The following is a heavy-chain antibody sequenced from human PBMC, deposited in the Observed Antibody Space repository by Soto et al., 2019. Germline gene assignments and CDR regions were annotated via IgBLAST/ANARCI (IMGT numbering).Heavy chain of an antibody. Sequence: ASETLSLTCTVSGGSISSSSYYWGWIRQPPGKGLELIGSIYYSGSTYYNPSLKSRVTISVDTSKNQFSLKLSSVTAADTAVYYCARYGDIVATIEFYYYYYGMDVWGQGTTVTVSS. V-gene: IGHV4-39*01. CDR2: IYYSGST. CDR1: GGSISSSSYY. CDR3: ARYGDIVATIEFYYYYYGMDV. J-gene: IGHJ6*02. D-gene: IGHD5-12*01.